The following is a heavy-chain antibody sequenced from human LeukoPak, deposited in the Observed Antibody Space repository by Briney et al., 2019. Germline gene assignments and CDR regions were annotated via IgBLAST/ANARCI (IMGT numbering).Heavy chain of an antibody. CDR2: INHSGST. V-gene: IGHV4-34*01. D-gene: IGHD4-17*01. J-gene: IGHJ4*02. Sequence: PSGTLSLTCAVYGGSFSGYYWSWIRQPPGKGLEWIGEINHSGSTNYNPSLKSRVTISVDTSKNQFSLKLSSVTAADTAVYYCARPFMTTVSAAPSDYWGQGTLVTVSS. CDR3: ARPFMTTVSAAPSDY. CDR1: GGSFSGYY.